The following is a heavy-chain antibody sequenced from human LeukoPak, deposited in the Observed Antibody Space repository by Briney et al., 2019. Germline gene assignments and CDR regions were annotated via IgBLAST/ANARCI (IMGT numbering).Heavy chain of an antibody. D-gene: IGHD6-19*01. J-gene: IGHJ4*02. CDR1: GGSFSGYY. V-gene: IGHV4-34*01. Sequence: PSETLSLTCAVYGGSFSGYYWMWLRQPPGKGLEWIGEITHSGSTNYNPSLKSRVTISGDTSKNQFSLKRSSVTAADTAVYYCARGVTEAPTGIAVARYYFDYWGQGTLVTVSS. CDR2: ITHSGST. CDR3: ARGVTEAPTGIAVARYYFDY.